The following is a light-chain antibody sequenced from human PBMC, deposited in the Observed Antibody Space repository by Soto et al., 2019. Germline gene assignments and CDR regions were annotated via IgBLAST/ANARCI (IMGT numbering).Light chain of an antibody. CDR3: QQYNNWPPYT. V-gene: IGKV3-15*01. Sequence: EIVMTQSPATLSVSPGERATLSCRASQSVSNSLAWYQQKPGQAPRLLIYGASTRATGIPARFSGSGSGTEFTLTISSLQSEDFAVYYCQQYNNWPPYTFAQGTKVEIK. CDR1: QSVSNS. CDR2: GAS. J-gene: IGKJ2*01.